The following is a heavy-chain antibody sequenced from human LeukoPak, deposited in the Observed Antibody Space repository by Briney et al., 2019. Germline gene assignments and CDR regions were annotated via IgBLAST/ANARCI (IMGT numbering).Heavy chain of an antibody. CDR1: GGSFSSSSYY. J-gene: IGHJ4*02. Sequence: SETLSLTCTVSGGSFSSSSYYWGWIRQPPGKGLEWIGSIYYSGSTYYNPSLKSRLTISVDTSKNQFFLKLSSVTAADTAVYYCARREAYYYGSGSYRYWGQGTLVTVSS. V-gene: IGHV4-39*01. CDR2: IYYSGST. CDR3: ARREAYYYGSGSYRY. D-gene: IGHD3-10*01.